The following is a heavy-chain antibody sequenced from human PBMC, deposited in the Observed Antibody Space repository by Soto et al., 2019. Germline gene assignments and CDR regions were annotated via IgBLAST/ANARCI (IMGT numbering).Heavy chain of an antibody. Sequence: PSETLSLTCTVSGGSISSYYWSWIRQPPGKGLEWIGYIYYSGSTNYNPSLKSRVTISVDTSKNQFSLKLSSVTAADTAVYYCARGSYYYDSSGSYHYWGQGTLVTVSS. CDR1: GGSISSYY. V-gene: IGHV4-59*08. CDR2: IYYSGST. D-gene: IGHD3-22*01. J-gene: IGHJ4*02. CDR3: ARGSYYYDSSGSYHY.